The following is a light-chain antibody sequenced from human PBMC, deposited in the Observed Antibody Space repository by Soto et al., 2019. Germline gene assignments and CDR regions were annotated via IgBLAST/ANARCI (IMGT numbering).Light chain of an antibody. Sequence: DILMAQSPRTISLSPGERVTLSCRASQTFTXDDFAWYQQKDGQAPRVLXYAASTRATGVPDRLSGSGSGPEYTLTITRLEPVDFAVYSCQQYGFSPISVGQGTRLEIK. V-gene: IGKV3-20*01. CDR2: AAS. CDR3: QQYGFSPIS. CDR1: QTFTXDD. J-gene: IGKJ5*01.